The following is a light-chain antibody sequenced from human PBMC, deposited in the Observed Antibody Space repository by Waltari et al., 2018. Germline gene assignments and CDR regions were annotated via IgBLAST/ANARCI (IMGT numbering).Light chain of an antibody. Sequence: SALTQPRSVSGSPGQSVTISSTGSNSDIGAYNYASWYQQHPGRAPKLMIYDVNKRPSGVPRRFSGSKSGNTASLTISGLQAEDETDYYCSSYAGGSLFVFGDGTKVTVL. CDR3: SSYAGGSLFV. CDR2: DVN. J-gene: IGLJ1*01. CDR1: NSDIGAYNY. V-gene: IGLV2-11*01.